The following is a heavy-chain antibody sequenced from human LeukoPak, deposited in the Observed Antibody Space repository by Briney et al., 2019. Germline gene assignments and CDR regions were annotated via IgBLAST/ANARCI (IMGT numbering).Heavy chain of an antibody. CDR3: ARGSGIAAAGTLAY. V-gene: IGHV1-69*04. Sequence: GASVKVSCKASGGTFSSYAISWVRQAPGQGLEWMGRIIPILGIANYAQKFQGRVTITADKSTSTAYMELSSLRSEDTAVYYCARGSGIAAAGTLAYWGQGTLVTVSS. D-gene: IGHD6-13*01. CDR2: IIPILGIA. CDR1: GGTFSSYA. J-gene: IGHJ4*02.